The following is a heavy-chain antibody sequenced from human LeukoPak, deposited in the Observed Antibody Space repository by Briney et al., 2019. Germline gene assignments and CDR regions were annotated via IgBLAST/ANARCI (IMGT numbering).Heavy chain of an antibody. V-gene: IGHV4-39*01. D-gene: IGHD4-17*01. J-gene: IGHJ4*02. Sequence: PSETLSLTCTVSGGSISCSSYYWGWIRQPPGKGLEWIGSIYYSGSTYYNPSLKSRVTISVDTSKNQFSLKLSSVTAADTAVYYCARHHHDYGDYVDYWGQGTLVTVSS. CDR2: IYYSGST. CDR3: ARHHHDYGDYVDY. CDR1: GGSISCSSYY.